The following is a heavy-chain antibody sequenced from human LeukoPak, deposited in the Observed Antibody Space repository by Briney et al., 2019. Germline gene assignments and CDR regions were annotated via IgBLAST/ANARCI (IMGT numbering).Heavy chain of an antibody. CDR2: ISYDGTNK. Sequence: GGSLRLSCAASGFTFSRYGMHWVRRAPGKGLEWVAVISYDGTNKYYADSVKGRFTISRDNSLDTLYLQMNSLRAEDTAFYYCAINGGGDSGYGNFDYWGQGTLVTVSS. D-gene: IGHD5-12*01. CDR3: AINGGGDSGYGNFDY. J-gene: IGHJ4*02. V-gene: IGHV3-30*03. CDR1: GFTFSRYG.